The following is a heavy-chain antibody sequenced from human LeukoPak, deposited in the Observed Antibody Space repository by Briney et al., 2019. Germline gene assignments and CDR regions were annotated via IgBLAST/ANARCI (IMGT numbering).Heavy chain of an antibody. J-gene: IGHJ6*03. CDR3: ARTTTLPYYYYYYMDV. V-gene: IGHV4-34*01. Sequence: SETLSLTCAVYGGSFSGYYWSWIRQPPGKGLEWIGEINHSGSTNYNPYLTSRGTISVATSKNQFSLKLSSVTAADTAVYYCARTTTLPYYYYYYMDVWGKGTTVTVSS. CDR1: GGSFSGYY. D-gene: IGHD1-1*01. CDR2: INHSGST.